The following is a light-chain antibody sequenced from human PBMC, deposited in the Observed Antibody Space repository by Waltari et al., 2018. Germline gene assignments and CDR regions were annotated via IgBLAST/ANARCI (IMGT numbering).Light chain of an antibody. CDR2: KAS. CDR3: QQYNSYWT. V-gene: IGKV1-5*03. J-gene: IGKJ1*01. Sequence: DIQMTQSPSTLSASVGDRVTITCRASQSISSWLAWYQQKPGKAPKLLIYKASSLESGVPLRFRGSGSGTEFTLTISSLQPDDFATYYCQQYNSYWTFGQGTKVEIK. CDR1: QSISSW.